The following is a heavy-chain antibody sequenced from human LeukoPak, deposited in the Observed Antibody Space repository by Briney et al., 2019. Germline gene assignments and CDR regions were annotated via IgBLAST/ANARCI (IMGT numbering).Heavy chain of an antibody. J-gene: IGHJ6*02. V-gene: IGHV3-20*04. D-gene: IGHD7-27*01. CDR2: ISWNSGGI. CDR3: ARDLTAAGYYYGMDV. CDR1: GFTFSSYA. Sequence: GGSLRLSCAASGFTFSSYAMSWVRQAPGKGLEWVSGISWNSGGIGYADSVKGRFTISRDNAKNSLYLQMNSLRAEDTAVYYCARDLTAAGYYYGMDVWGQGTTVTVSS.